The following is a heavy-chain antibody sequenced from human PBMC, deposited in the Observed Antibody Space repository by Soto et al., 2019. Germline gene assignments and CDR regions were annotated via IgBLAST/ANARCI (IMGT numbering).Heavy chain of an antibody. Sequence: QVQLQESGPGLVKPSETLSLTCTVSGGSISGGVHSWSWIRQPPGKGLEWIGPIFDSGSTYYTPSLKRRLTITVDTSKKQFSLRLSSVTAADTAVYYCAREIMPLTNDWYFDLWGRGTLVTVSS. CDR1: GGSISGGVHS. CDR3: AREIMPLTNDWYFDL. CDR2: IFDSGST. V-gene: IGHV4-30-4*01. D-gene: IGHD2-8*01. J-gene: IGHJ2*01.